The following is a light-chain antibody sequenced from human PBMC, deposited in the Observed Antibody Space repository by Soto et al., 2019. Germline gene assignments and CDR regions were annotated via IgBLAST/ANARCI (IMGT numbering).Light chain of an antibody. J-gene: IGLJ3*02. CDR1: SSDVGGYNY. CDR3: CSYAGSYTWV. CDR2: DVR. V-gene: IGLV2-11*01. Sequence: QSALTQPRSVSGSPGQSVTISCTGTSSDVGGYNYVSWYQQQPGKAPKLMIYDVRKRPSGVPDRFSGSKSGNTASLTISGLQAEDEADYYCCSYAGSYTWVFGGGTKLTVL.